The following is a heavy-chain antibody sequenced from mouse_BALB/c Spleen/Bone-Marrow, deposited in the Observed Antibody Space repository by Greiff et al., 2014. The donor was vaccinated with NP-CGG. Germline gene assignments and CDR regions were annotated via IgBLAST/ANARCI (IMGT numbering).Heavy chain of an antibody. CDR1: GFSLTDYG. Sequence: QVQLKESGPGLVAPSQSLSITCNVSGFSLTDYGVSWIRQPPGKGLEWLGVIWGGGITYYNLPLKSRLSISKDNSKSQVFLKMYSLQTDDTAMYYCAKLNWDEGDYWGQGTTLTVSS. V-gene: IGHV2-6-5*01. J-gene: IGHJ2*01. CDR3: AKLNWDEGDY. D-gene: IGHD4-1*01. CDR2: IWGGGIT.